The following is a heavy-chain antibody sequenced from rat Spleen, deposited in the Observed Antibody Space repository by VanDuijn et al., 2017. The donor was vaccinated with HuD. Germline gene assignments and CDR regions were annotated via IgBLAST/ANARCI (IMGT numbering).Heavy chain of an antibody. CDR3: ATEGAYYGGYLPFAY. D-gene: IGHD1-11*01. V-gene: IGHV3-1*01. CDR1: GYSITTNY. Sequence: EVQLQESGPGLVKPSQSLSLTCSVTGYSITTNYWGWIRKFPGNKMEWMGYISYSGSTSYNPSLKSRISITRDTSKNQFFLQLNSVTTEDTATYYCATEGAYYGGYLPFAYWGQGTLVTVSS. J-gene: IGHJ3*01. CDR2: ISYSGST.